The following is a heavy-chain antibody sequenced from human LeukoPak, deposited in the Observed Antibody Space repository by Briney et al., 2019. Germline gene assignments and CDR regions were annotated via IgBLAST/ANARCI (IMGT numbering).Heavy chain of an antibody. D-gene: IGHD4-11*01. J-gene: IGHJ4*02. CDR1: GFTFYDYA. V-gene: IGHV3-9*01. Sequence: GGSLRLSCAASGFTFYDYAMHWVRHAPGKGLEWVSGISWNSGSIGYADSVKGRFTISRDNAKNSLYLQMNSLRAEDTALYYCAKDIGLRDYSNYFFDYWGQGTLVTVSS. CDR3: AKDIGLRDYSNYFFDY. CDR2: ISWNSGSI.